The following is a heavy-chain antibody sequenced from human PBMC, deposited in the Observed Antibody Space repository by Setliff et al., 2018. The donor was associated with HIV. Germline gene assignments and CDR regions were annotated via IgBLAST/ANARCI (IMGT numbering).Heavy chain of an antibody. Sequence: ASVKVSCKASGYTFTSYGISWVRQAPGQGLEWMGWISAYNGNTNYAQKLQGRVTMTTDTSTSTAYMELRSLRSDDTAVYYCARRARESTALHSDWNDVLFFDYWGQGTLVTISS. J-gene: IGHJ4*02. CDR1: GYTFTSYG. CDR3: ARRARESTALHSDWNDVLFFDY. CDR2: ISAYNGNT. D-gene: IGHD1-1*01. V-gene: IGHV1-18*01.